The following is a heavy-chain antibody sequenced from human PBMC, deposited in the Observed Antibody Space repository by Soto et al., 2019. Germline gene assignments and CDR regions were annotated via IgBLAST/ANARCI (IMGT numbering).Heavy chain of an antibody. CDR1: GFTFSSYA. Sequence: GGSLRLSCAASGFTFSSYAMSWVRQAPGKGLEWVSAISGSGGSTYYADSVKGRFTIPRDNSKNTLYLQMNSLRAEDTDVYYCVCIEGTRPRDSSPYSSSWYPYYYGMDVWGQGTTVTVSS. V-gene: IGHV3-23*01. CDR2: ISGSGGST. D-gene: IGHD6-13*01. CDR3: VCIEGTRPRDSSPYSSSWYPYYYGMDV. J-gene: IGHJ6*02.